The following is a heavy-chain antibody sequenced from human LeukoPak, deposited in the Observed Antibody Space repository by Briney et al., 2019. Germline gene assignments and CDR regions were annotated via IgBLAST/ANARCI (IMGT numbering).Heavy chain of an antibody. CDR2: IYYSGST. V-gene: IGHV4-31*03. J-gene: IGHJ3*02. D-gene: IGHD4-23*01. CDR1: GGSISSCGYY. CDR3: ARERRPPNGGSFDI. Sequence: SETLSLTCTVSGGSISSCGYYWRWIRQRPGTGLEWIGYIYYSGSTYYNPSLKSRVTISVEMSKNQFSLKLSSVTAAQTAVYYCARERRPPNGGSFDIWGQGTMVTVSS.